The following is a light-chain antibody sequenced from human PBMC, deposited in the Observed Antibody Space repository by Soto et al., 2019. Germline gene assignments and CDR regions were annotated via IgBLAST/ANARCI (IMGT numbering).Light chain of an antibody. J-gene: IGKJ3*01. V-gene: IGKV3-20*01. Sequence: EIVLTQSPGTLSLSPGERATLSCRASQSVGSTYLAWYQQKPGQAPKLLIYGVSSRATGITDRFSGSWSGTNFTLNISILEPEDFAVYYCRQYCTSPLTFGPGTKVDI. CDR1: QSVGSTY. CDR2: GVS. CDR3: RQYCTSPLT.